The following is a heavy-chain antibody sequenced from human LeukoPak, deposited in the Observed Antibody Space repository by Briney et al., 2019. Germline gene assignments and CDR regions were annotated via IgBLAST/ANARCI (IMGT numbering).Heavy chain of an antibody. CDR1: GGTFSSYA. CDR3: ARSALGLRLEYYYYGMDV. J-gene: IGHJ6*02. D-gene: IGHD4-17*01. V-gene: IGHV1-69*13. CDR2: IIPIFGTA. Sequence: GASVKVSCKASGGTFSSYAISWVRQAPGQGLEWMGGIIPIFGTANYAQKFQGRVTITADESTSTAYVELSSLRSEDTAVYYCARSALGLRLEYYYYGMDVWGQGTTVTVSS.